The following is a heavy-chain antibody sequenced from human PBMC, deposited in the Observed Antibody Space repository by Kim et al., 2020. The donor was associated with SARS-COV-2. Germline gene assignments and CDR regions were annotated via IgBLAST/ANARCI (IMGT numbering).Heavy chain of an antibody. Sequence: THYTPSLKSRVTISVDTSKDQFSLRLTSVTAADTAVYYCARSYSGYDFDYWGQGTLVTVSS. D-gene: IGHD5-12*01. CDR3: ARSYSGYDFDY. J-gene: IGHJ4*02. V-gene: IGHV4-31*02. CDR2: T.